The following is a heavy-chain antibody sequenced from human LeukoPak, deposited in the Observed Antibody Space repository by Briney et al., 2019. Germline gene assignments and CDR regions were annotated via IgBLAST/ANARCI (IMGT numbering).Heavy chain of an antibody. Sequence: GGSLRLSCAASGFTFSNYGMNWVRQAPGKGLEWVSSITSRSSYIYYADSMKGRFTISRDNAKNSLYLQMNSLRAEDTAVYYCARDTVGQYWGYYYYYGMDVWGQGTTVTVSS. V-gene: IGHV3-21*01. J-gene: IGHJ6*02. CDR2: ITSRSSYI. CDR3: ARDTVGQYWGYYYYYGMDV. D-gene: IGHD7-27*01. CDR1: GFTFSNYG.